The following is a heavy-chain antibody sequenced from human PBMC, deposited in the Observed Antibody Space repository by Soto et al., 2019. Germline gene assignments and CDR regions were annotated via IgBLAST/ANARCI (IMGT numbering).Heavy chain of an antibody. Sequence: SETLSLTCAVYGGSFSGYYWSWIRQPPGKGLEWIGEINHSGSTNYNPSLKSRVTISVDTSKNQFSLKLSSVTAADTAVYNCAGRSVNYLYYGLDVWGPGTTVTVSS. CDR2: INHSGST. CDR3: AGRSVNYLYYGLDV. CDR1: GGSFSGYY. D-gene: IGHD6-25*01. V-gene: IGHV4-34*01. J-gene: IGHJ6*02.